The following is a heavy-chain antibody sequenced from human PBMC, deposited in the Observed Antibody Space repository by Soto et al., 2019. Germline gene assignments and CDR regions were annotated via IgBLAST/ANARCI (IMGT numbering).Heavy chain of an antibody. V-gene: IGHV4-59*01. CDR1: FGAISRYY. D-gene: IGHD3-3*02. CDR2: AYYSGDT. Sequence: SETLSLTGSVPFGAISRYYWSLIRQPPGKGLEWIGYAYYSGDTRYNPSLQSRVTMAVDTSKNQVSLKLTSVTAADTAVYYCARDRSTYGGGGTGEVKENWFDPWGQGAMVTVSS. CDR3: ARDRSTYGGGGTGEVKENWFDP. J-gene: IGHJ5*02.